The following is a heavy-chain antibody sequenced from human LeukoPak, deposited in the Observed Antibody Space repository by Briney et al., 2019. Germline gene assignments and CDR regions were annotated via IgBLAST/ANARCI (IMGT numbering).Heavy chain of an antibody. Sequence: GASVKVSCKASGYTFTSYGISWVRQAPGQGLEGMGWISAYNGNTNYAQKLQGRVTMTTDTSTSTAYMELRSLRSDDTAVYYCAIKRWLQPEHDYWGQGTLVTVSS. D-gene: IGHD5-24*01. V-gene: IGHV1-18*01. CDR3: AIKRWLQPEHDY. J-gene: IGHJ4*02. CDR1: GYTFTSYG. CDR2: ISAYNGNT.